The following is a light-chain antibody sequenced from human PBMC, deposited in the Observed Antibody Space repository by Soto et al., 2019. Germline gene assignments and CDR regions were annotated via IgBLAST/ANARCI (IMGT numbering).Light chain of an antibody. V-gene: IGLV2-23*01. J-gene: IGLJ3*02. Sequence: QSVLTQPASVSGSPGQSINISCTGTSNDVGSYDLVSWYQLHLGKAPKLVIYEANKRPSGISNRFSVSKSGNTASLTISGLQAEDEAHYYCCSYARGRIWVFGGGTKVTVL. CDR2: EAN. CDR1: SNDVGSYDL. CDR3: CSYARGRIWV.